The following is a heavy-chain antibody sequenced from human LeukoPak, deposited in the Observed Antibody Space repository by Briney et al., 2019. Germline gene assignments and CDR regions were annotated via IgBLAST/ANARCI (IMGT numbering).Heavy chain of an antibody. CDR3: ARDQGGVERGDFDY. CDR1: GFTFSSYA. V-gene: IGHV3-30*04. CDR2: ISYDGSNK. D-gene: IGHD2-8*02. Sequence: PGRSLRLSCAASGFTFSSYAMHWVRQAPGKGLEWVAVISYDGSNKYYADSVKGRFTISRDNSKNTLYLQMNSLRAEDTAVYYCARDQGGVERGDFDYWGQGTLVTVSS. J-gene: IGHJ4*02.